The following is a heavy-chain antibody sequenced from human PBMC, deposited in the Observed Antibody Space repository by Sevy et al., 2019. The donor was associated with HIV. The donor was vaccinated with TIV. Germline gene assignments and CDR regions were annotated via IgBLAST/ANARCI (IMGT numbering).Heavy chain of an antibody. J-gene: IGHJ4*02. V-gene: IGHV1-2*06. CDR2: INPNSGGT. Sequence: ASVKVSCKASGYTFTSYYMHWVRQAPGQGLEWMGRINPNSGGTNYAQTFQGRVTMTRDTSISTAYMELSRLRSDDTAVYYCARIRAVYSSSWYFLDYWGQGSLVTVSS. D-gene: IGHD6-13*01. CDR3: ARIRAVYSSSWYFLDY. CDR1: GYTFTSYY.